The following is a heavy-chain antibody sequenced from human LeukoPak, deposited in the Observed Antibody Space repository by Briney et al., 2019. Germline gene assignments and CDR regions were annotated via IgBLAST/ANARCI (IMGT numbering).Heavy chain of an antibody. CDR3: AKGIDRYCSITSCYAFDY. J-gene: IGHJ4*02. D-gene: IGHD2-2*01. CDR2: ISSSGGST. V-gene: IGHV3-23*01. Sequence: GGSLRLSCAASGFTFSSYTMSWVRQAPGKGLEWVSAISSSGGSTYYADSVKGRFTISRDNSKNMLYLQMNSLRAEDTAVYYCAKGIDRYCSITSCYAFDYWGQVTLVTVAS. CDR1: GFTFSSYT.